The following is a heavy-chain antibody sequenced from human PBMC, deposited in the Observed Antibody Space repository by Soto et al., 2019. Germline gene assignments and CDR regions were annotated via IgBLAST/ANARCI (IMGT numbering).Heavy chain of an antibody. D-gene: IGHD6-6*01. Sequence: HPGGSLRLSCAASGFTFSSYEINWVRQAPGKGLEWVSYISSSGSTIYYADSVKGRFTISRDNAKNSLYLQMNSLRAEDTAVYYCARGSSSSNGSDCWGQGTLVTVSS. CDR1: GFTFSSYE. V-gene: IGHV3-48*03. CDR3: ARGSSSSNGSDC. CDR2: ISSSGSTI. J-gene: IGHJ5*01.